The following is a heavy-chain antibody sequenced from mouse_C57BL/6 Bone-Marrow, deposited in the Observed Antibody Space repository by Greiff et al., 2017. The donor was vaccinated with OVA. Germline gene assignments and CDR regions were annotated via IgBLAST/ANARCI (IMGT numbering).Heavy chain of an antibody. CDR3: ARLTTVVARYFDV. V-gene: IGHV5-12*01. Sequence: EVMLVESGGGLVQPGGSLKLSCAASGFTFSDYYMYWVRQTPEKRLEWVAYISNGGGSTYYPDTVKGRFTISRDNAKNTLYLQMSRLKSEDTAMYYCARLTTVVARYFDVWGTGTTVTVSS. D-gene: IGHD1-1*01. J-gene: IGHJ1*03. CDR2: ISNGGGST. CDR1: GFTFSDYY.